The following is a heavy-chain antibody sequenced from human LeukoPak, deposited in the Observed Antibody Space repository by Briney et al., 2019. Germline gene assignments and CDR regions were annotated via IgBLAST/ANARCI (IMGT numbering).Heavy chain of an antibody. CDR1: GGSFSRYY. CDR2: IHYSGST. J-gene: IGHJ6*02. Sequence: PSETLSLTCTVSGGSFSRYYWSWIRQPPGKGLEWIGNIHYSGSTNYNPSLKSRVTISIDTSKNQFSLRLSSVTAVDTAVYYCARVSGGTITTYYGMDVWGQGTTVTVS. V-gene: IGHV4-59*01. CDR3: ARVSGGTITTYYGMDV. D-gene: IGHD3-9*01.